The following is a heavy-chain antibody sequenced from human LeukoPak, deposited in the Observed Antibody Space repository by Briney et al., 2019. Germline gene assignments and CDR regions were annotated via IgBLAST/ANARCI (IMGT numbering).Heavy chain of an antibody. Sequence: GGSLRLSCAASGFTFSNYWMTWVRQAPGKGPEWVANIKQDGSEKYYVDSVKGRFTISRDNAKSSLYLQMNSLRAEDTAVYYCARVRIPAALCDYWGQGTLVTVSS. CDR2: IKQDGSEK. V-gene: IGHV3-7*01. J-gene: IGHJ4*02. D-gene: IGHD6-13*01. CDR1: GFTFSNYW. CDR3: ARVRIPAALCDY.